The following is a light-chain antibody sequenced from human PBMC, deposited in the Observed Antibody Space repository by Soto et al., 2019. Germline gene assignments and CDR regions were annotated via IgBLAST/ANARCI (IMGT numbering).Light chain of an antibody. J-gene: IGKJ1*01. CDR1: QSVSGW. CDR2: KAS. Sequence: DIQIPQSPSTLSASAADAFTVSLRASQSVSGWLAWYQQKPGEAPKLLIYKASGLESGVPSRFSGSGSGTDFTLTISSLEPEDFAVYYCQQRSNWPWTFGQGTKVDIK. V-gene: IGKV1-5*03. CDR3: QQRSNWPWT.